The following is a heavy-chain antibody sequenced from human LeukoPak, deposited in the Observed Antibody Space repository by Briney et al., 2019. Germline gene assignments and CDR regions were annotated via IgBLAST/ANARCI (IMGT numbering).Heavy chain of an antibody. V-gene: IGHV3-23*01. CDR1: GFTFSSYA. CDR2: ISGSGGSR. CDR3: AKDHEGVVVVAASPFHY. D-gene: IGHD2-15*01. Sequence: GGALRLSCAVSGFTFSSYAMSWVPQAPGKGLEWVSAISGSGGSRYYADSVKGRFTISRDNSKNTLYLQMNSLRAEDTAVYYCAKDHEGVVVVAASPFHYWGQGTLVTVSS. J-gene: IGHJ4*02.